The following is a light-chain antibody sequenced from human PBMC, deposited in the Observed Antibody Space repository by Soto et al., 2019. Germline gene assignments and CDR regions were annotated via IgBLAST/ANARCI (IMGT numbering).Light chain of an antibody. CDR1: QSILYSSNTENY. V-gene: IGKV4-1*01. J-gene: IGKJ1*01. CDR3: QQYYSTPT. Sequence: DIVMTQSPDSLAVSLGERATINCTSSQSILYSSNTENYLAWYQQKPGQPPKLLIYWTSTRESVVPGRFSGSGSGTDFTLTISSLQAEDVAVYYCQQYYSTPTFGQGTKVEI. CDR2: WTS.